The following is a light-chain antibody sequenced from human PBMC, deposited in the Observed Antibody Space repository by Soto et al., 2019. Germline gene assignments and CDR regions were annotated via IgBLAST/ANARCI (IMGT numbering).Light chain of an antibody. V-gene: IGKV3-20*01. CDR1: QTISSNY. J-gene: IGKJ5*01. CDR3: QQYTSSPIT. CDR2: GAS. Sequence: QSPGTLSLSPGERATLSCRASQTISSNYLAWYQQKPGQAPRLLIYGASGRATGIPDRFSGSGSGTDFTLTISRLEPEDFAVYYCQQYTSSPITFGQGTRLEIK.